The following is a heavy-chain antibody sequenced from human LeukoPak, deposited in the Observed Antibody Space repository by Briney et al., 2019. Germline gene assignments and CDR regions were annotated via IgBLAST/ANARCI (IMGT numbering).Heavy chain of an antibody. CDR2: ISWNSGSI. V-gene: IGHV3-9*01. D-gene: IGHD2-15*01. J-gene: IGHJ6*03. CDR3: ATIPLGYCSGGSCQSGGFYYMDV. Sequence: QPGGSLRLSCAASGFTFDDYAMHWVRQAPGKGLEWVSGISWNSGSIGYADSVKGRFTISRDNAKNSLYLQMNSLRAEDTAVYYCATIPLGYCSGGSCQSGGFYYMDVWGKGTTVTVSS. CDR1: GFTFDDYA.